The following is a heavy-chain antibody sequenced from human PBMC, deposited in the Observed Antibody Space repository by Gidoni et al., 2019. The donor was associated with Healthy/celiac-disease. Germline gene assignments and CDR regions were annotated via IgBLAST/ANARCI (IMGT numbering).Heavy chain of an antibody. J-gene: IGHJ4*02. Sequence: EVQLLESGGGLVQPGGSLRLSCAASGFTFSSYAMSWVRQAPGKGLEWVSAISGSGGSTYFADSVKGRFTISRDNSKNTLYLQMNSLRAEDTAVYYCAKRYYYDSSGYHWTFDYWGQGTLVTVSS. CDR2: ISGSGGST. D-gene: IGHD3-22*01. V-gene: IGHV3-23*01. CDR1: GFTFSSYA. CDR3: AKRYYYDSSGYHWTFDY.